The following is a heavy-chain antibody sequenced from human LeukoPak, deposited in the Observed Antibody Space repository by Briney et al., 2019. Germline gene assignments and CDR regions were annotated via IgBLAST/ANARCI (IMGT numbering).Heavy chain of an antibody. CDR3: AKDARRTNGWYFFDY. V-gene: IGHV3-23*01. D-gene: IGHD6-19*01. J-gene: IGHJ4*02. Sequence: GGSLRVSCAASGFAFSSLAMGWVRQAPGQGLLWVSVISDSGSLTYYADSVKGRFTISRDNSKNTLFLQMNSLRAEDTAVYYCAKDARRTNGWYFFDYWGQGTLVTVSS. CDR2: ISDSGSLT. CDR1: GFAFSSLA.